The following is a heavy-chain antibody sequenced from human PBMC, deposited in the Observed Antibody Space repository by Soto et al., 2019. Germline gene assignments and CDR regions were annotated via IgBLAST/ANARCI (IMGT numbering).Heavy chain of an antibody. CDR1: GDTFNSYG. J-gene: IGHJ3*01. CDR3: ARELAAVHLWDAVDV. Sequence: QVQLVQSGTELKKPGSSVKVSCKAPGDTFNSYGISWVRQAPGQGLEWMGGIVPMFGTTNLALKFEDRVTLTADELASTVYMEIRGLTSEDTAVYYCARELAAVHLWDAVDVWGHGTRVTVSS. V-gene: IGHV1-69*01. D-gene: IGHD6-13*01. CDR2: IVPMFGTT.